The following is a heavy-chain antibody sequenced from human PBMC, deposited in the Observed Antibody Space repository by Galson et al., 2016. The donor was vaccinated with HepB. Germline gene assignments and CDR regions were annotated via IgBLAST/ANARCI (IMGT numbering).Heavy chain of an antibody. J-gene: IGHJ5*02. Sequence: TLSLTCTVSGGSISSYYWSWIRLPPGKGLEWIGYIYNSGSTKYNPSLKSRVTISVDTSKNQFSLKLSSVTAADTAVYYCAKASIVGATTVRWFDPWGQGTLVTVSS. V-gene: IGHV4-59*01. D-gene: IGHD1-26*01. CDR3: AKASIVGATTVRWFDP. CDR1: GGSISSYY. CDR2: IYNSGST.